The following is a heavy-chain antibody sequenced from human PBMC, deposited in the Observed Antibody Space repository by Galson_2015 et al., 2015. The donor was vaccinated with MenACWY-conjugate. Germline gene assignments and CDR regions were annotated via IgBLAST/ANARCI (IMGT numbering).Heavy chain of an antibody. CDR3: ARSRAMDV. V-gene: IGHV3-21*01. J-gene: IGHJ6*02. Sequence: SLRLSCAASGFTFSTYTMSWVRQAPGKGLEWVSCISSSSSSIPYADSVKGRFTVSRDNAKNSLYLQMNSLRAEDTAVYYCARSRAMDVWGQGTTVTVSS. CDR1: GFTFSTYT. CDR2: ISSSSSSI.